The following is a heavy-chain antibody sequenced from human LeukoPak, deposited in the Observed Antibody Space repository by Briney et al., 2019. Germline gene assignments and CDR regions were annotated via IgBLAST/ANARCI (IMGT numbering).Heavy chain of an antibody. Sequence: QPGGSLRLSCAASGFTFSNYAMNWVRQAPGKGLEWVSGISGSGGSTYYADSVKGRFTISRDNSKNTLYLQMNSLRAEDTAVYYCAKLREWELPDLFDYWGQGTLVTVSS. CDR1: GFTFSNYA. V-gene: IGHV3-23*01. D-gene: IGHD1-26*01. CDR3: AKLREWELPDLFDY. J-gene: IGHJ4*02. CDR2: ISGSGGST.